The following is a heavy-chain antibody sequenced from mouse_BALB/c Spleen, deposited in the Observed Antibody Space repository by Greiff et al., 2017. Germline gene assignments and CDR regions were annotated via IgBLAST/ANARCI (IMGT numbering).Heavy chain of an antibody. CDR3: ASYGSSSYAMDY. D-gene: IGHD1-1*01. CDR2: ISSGSSTI. V-gene: IGHV5-17*02. J-gene: IGHJ4*01. CDR1: GFTFSSFG. Sequence: EVHLVESGGGLVQPGGSRKLSCAASGFTFSSFGMHWVRQAPAKGLEWVAYISSGSSTIYYADTVKGRFTISRDNPKNTLFLQMTSLRSEDTAMYYCASYGSSSYAMDYWGQGTSVTVSS.